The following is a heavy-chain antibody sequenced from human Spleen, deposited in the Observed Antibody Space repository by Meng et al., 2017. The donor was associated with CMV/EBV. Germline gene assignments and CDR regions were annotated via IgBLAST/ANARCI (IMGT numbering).Heavy chain of an antibody. CDR3: AREGSGGYYFDY. Sequence: GESLKISCAASGFTVSSNYMSWVRQAPGKGLEWVSVFYSGDSTYYADSVKGRFTISRDNAKNTLWLQMNSLRAEDTAVYYCAREGSGGYYFDYWGQGTLVTVSS. V-gene: IGHV3-53*01. D-gene: IGHD6-19*01. CDR2: FYSGDST. J-gene: IGHJ4*02. CDR1: GFTVSSNY.